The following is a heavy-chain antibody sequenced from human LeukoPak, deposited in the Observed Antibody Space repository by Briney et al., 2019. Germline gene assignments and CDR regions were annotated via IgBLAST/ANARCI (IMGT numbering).Heavy chain of an antibody. D-gene: IGHD4-17*01. Sequence: PSETLSLTCAVYGGSFSGYYWSWIRQPPGKGLEWIGEINHSGSTNYNPSHKSRVTVSVDTSKNQFSLKLSSVTAADTAVYYCASLTTVTRSWGQGTLVTVSS. CDR3: ASLTTVTRS. CDR2: INHSGST. V-gene: IGHV4-34*01. CDR1: GGSFSGYY. J-gene: IGHJ4*02.